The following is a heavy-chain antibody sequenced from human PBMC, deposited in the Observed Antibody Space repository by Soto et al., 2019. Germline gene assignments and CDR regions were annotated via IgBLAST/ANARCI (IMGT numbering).Heavy chain of an antibody. CDR3: ARLRAWRDSSGPFDL. J-gene: IGHJ4*02. Sequence: PSETLSLTCTVSRGSISSGTNYWGWIRQPPGKGLEWIGSISHSGSTYYNPSLKSRVTISVDTSKKQFSLKLTSVTAADTAVYYCARLRAWRDSSGPFDLWGQGTPVTFSS. D-gene: IGHD2-15*01. CDR2: ISHSGST. CDR1: RGSISSGTNY. V-gene: IGHV4-39*07.